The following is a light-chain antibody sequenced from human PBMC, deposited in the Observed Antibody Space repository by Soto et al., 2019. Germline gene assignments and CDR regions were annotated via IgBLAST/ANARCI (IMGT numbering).Light chain of an antibody. CDR2: GAS. CDR1: QSVSSN. J-gene: IGKJ1*01. V-gene: IGKV3-15*01. Sequence: EIVMTLSLATLSVYPGERATLSCRASQSVSSNLAWYQQKPGQAPRLLIYGASTRATGIPARFSGSGSGTEFTLTISSLEPEDFAVYYCQQLAASLPWTFGQGTKVDIK. CDR3: QQLAASLPWT.